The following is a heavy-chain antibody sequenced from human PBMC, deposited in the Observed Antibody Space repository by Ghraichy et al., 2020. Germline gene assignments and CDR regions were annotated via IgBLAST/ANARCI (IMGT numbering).Heavy chain of an antibody. V-gene: IGHV3-48*02. CDR1: GFIFSAYA. CDR3: ARDHSGTGTYYFAYEF. Sequence: GGSLRLSCTASGFIFSAYAMNWVRQVPGKGLEWVSYIGTSSDGIYYADSVRGRFTVSRDNAKNALYLQMNSLRDEDTAVYYCARDHSGTGTYYFAYEFWGQRTLVTVSS. D-gene: IGHD1-26*01. CDR2: IGTSSDGI. J-gene: IGHJ4*02.